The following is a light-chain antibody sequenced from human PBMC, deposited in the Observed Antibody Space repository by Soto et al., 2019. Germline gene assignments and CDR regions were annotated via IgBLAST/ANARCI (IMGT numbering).Light chain of an antibody. J-gene: IGKJ4*01. CDR1: QSVRSNY. V-gene: IGKV3-20*01. CDR3: QQYASLPLT. CDR2: GAS. Sequence: EIVLTQSPGTLSLSSGERATLSCRASQSVRSNYLSWYQQKPGKAPRLLIYGASSRDTGIPDRFGGSGSGTAFPLTISRLEPEDFAVYSCQQYASLPLTFGGGNKVEIK.